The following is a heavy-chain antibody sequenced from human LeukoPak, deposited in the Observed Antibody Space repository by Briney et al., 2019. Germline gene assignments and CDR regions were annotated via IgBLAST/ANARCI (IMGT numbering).Heavy chain of an antibody. CDR3: ARAGSGSYYFDY. D-gene: IGHD1-26*01. J-gene: IGHJ4*02. CDR1: GYTFTSYG. V-gene: IGHV1-8*02. CDR2: MNPNSGNT. Sequence: ASVKVSCKASGYTFTSYGISWVRRATGQGLEWMGWMNPNSGNTGYAQKFQGRVTMTRNTSISTAYMELSSLRSEDTAVYYCARAGSGSYYFDYWGQGTLVTVSS.